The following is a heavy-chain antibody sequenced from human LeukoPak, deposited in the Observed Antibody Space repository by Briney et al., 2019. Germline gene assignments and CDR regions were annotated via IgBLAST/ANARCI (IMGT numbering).Heavy chain of an antibody. J-gene: IGHJ6*02. CDR2: ISYDGSNK. CDR1: GFTFSSYA. V-gene: IGHV3-30-3*01. Sequence: RGSLRLSCAASGFTFSSYAMHWVRQAPGKGLEWVAVISYDGSNKYYADSVKGRFTISRDNSKNTLYLQMNSLRAEDTAVYYCARGLQPYYYYYGMDVWGQGTTVTVSS. D-gene: IGHD5-24*01. CDR3: ARGLQPYYYYYGMDV.